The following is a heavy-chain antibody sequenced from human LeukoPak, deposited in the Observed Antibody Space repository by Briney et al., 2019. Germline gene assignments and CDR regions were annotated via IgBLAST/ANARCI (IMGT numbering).Heavy chain of an antibody. CDR1: GGTFSSYA. V-gene: IGHV1-69*04. Sequence: ASVKVSCKASGGTFSSYAISWVRQAPGQGLEWMGRIIPILGIANYAQKFQGRVTITADKSTSTAYMEVSSLRSEDTAVYYCVVALRGLYCYYYMDVWGKGTTVTVSS. J-gene: IGHJ6*03. CDR2: IIPILGIA. CDR3: VVALRGLYCYYYMDV.